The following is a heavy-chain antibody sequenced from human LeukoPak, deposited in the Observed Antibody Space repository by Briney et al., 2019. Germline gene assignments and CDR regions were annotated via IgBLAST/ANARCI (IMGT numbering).Heavy chain of an antibody. Sequence: GASVKVSCKASGYTFTSFVINWVRPATGQGLAWMGWMNPRSSNTGFAQKFQGRVTMTRDTSTTTAYMELSSLRSEDTAVYYCVRRADNYDSSAYSYWGQGTPVTVSS. CDR1: GYTFTSFV. J-gene: IGHJ4*02. CDR3: VRRADNYDSSAYSY. D-gene: IGHD3-22*01. CDR2: MNPRSSNT. V-gene: IGHV1-8*01.